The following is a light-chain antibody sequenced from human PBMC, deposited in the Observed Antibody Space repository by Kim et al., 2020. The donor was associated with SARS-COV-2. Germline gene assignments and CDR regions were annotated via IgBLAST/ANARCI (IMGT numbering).Light chain of an antibody. V-gene: IGKV3-20*01. CDR1: QSVSSSF. CDR2: DSS. Sequence: VLTQSPDTLSLSPGERATLSCRASQSVSSSFLAWYQQKPGQAPTLLIYDSSTRATGIPDRFTGSGSGTDFTLTIGRLVPEDFALYFCQHFGGSSYTFGQGTKLEI. CDR3: QHFGGSSYT. J-gene: IGKJ2*01.